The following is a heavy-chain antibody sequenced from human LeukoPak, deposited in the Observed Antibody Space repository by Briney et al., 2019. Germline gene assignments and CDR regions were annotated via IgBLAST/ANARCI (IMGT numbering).Heavy chain of an antibody. Sequence: GGSLRLSCAASEFTFSYAWMSWVRQVPGKGLEWVGRIKSKTDGGTTDYAAPVKGRFTISRDDSKNTLYLQLNSLKTEDTAVYYCTAVGIAVAGVPGVSFFDYWGRGTLVTVSS. CDR1: EFTFSYAW. J-gene: IGHJ4*02. CDR2: IKSKTDGGTT. V-gene: IGHV3-15*01. CDR3: TAVGIAVAGVPGVSFFDY. D-gene: IGHD6-19*01.